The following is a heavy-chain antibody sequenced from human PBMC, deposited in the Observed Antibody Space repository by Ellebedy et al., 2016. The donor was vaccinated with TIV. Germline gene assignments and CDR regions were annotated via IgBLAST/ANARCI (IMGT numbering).Heavy chain of an antibody. Sequence: SETLSLXXGVSGGSFNYYYWSWVRRPPGKGLEWIGEINHSGSTNYNPSLKSRVTISVDTSKSQFSLKMNSVSAADTAVYYCARGQSRGTTNYFFLYWGQGTLVTVSS. J-gene: IGHJ4*02. CDR3: ARGQSRGTTNYFFLY. V-gene: IGHV4-34*01. CDR1: GGSFNYYY. CDR2: INHSGST. D-gene: IGHD2/OR15-2a*01.